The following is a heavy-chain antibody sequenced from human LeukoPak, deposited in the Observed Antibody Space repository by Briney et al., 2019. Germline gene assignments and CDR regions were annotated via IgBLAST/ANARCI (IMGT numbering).Heavy chain of an antibody. CDR3: ARDGGRSIVDE. J-gene: IGHJ4*02. CDR2: IYSGGST. D-gene: IGHD6-6*01. V-gene: IGHV3-66*01. Sequence: TGGSLRLSCAASGFTVSSNYMSWVRQAPGKGLEWVSVIYSGGSTYYADSVKGRFTISRDNLKNTLYLQMNSLRLDDTAVYYCARDGGRSIVDEWGQGTLVTVSS. CDR1: GFTVSSNY.